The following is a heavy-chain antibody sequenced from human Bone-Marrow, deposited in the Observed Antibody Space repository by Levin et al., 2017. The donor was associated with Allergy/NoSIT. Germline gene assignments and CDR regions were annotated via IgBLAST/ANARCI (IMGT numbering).Heavy chain of an antibody. CDR3: ARDRLASLYYYSMDV. CDR1: GGSISSGRYY. J-gene: IGHJ6*03. V-gene: IGHV4-61*02. CDR2: IYTTGST. Sequence: SETLSLTCSVSGGSISSGRYYFTWVRQSAGKGLEWIGRIYTTGSTNYNPSLESRVTISRDHFKKEVYLTLSSLTAADTAVYYCARDRLASLYYYSMDVWGRGTTVIVSS.